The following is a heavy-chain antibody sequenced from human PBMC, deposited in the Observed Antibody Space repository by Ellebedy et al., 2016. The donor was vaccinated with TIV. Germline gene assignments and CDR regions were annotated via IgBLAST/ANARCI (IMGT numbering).Heavy chain of an antibody. CDR1: GFNFNMYG. D-gene: IGHD5/OR15-5a*01. CDR2: IWYDGSNE. V-gene: IGHV3-33*01. CDR3: ARDPGVLPGGGLDY. J-gene: IGHJ4*02. Sequence: GESLKISCAASGFNFNMYGMHWVRQAPGKGLEWVAHIWYDGSNENYADSVKGRFTISRDNSWYLQMNSLRAEDTAVYYCARDPGVLPGGGLDYWGQGTLVTVSS.